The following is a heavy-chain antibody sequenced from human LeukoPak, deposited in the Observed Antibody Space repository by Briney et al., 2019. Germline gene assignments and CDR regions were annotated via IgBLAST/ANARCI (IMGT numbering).Heavy chain of an antibody. V-gene: IGHV3-74*01. D-gene: IGHD2-15*01. CDR3: ARGWPYIRYYYYGMDV. CDR1: GFTFSSYW. Sequence: PGGSLRLSCAASGFTFSSYWMHWVRQAPGKGLVWVSRINSDGSSTSYADSVKGRFTISRDNAKNTLYLQMNSLRAEDTAVYYCARGWPYIRYYYYGMDVWGQGTTVTVSS. CDR2: INSDGSST. J-gene: IGHJ6*02.